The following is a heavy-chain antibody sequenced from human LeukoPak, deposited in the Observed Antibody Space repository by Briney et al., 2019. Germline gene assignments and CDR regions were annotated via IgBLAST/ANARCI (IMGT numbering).Heavy chain of an antibody. CDR1: GYTFTSYA. CDR2: INTNTGNP. Sequence: ASVKVSCKASGYTFTSYAMNWVRQAPGQGLGWMGWINTNTGNPTYAQGFTGRFVFSLDTSVSTAYLQISSLKPEDTAVYYCARKIVIGYQNWFDPWGQGTLVTVSS. D-gene: IGHD3-16*02. V-gene: IGHV7-4-1*02. J-gene: IGHJ5*02. CDR3: ARKIVIGYQNWFDP.